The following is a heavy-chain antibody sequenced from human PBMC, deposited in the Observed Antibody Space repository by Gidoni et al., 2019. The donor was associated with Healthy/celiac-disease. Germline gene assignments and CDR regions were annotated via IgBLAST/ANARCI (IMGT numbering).Heavy chain of an antibody. Sequence: QVQLVESGGGVVQPGRSLRLSCAQSGFTFSSYGMHWVRQAPGKGREWVAVIWYDGSNKYYADSVKGRFTISRDNSKNTLYLQMNSLRAEDTAVYYCARDQMSSLNWYFDLWGRGTLVTVSS. CDR2: IWYDGSNK. CDR3: ARDQMSSLNWYFDL. V-gene: IGHV3-33*01. CDR1: GFTFSSYG. D-gene: IGHD1-26*01. J-gene: IGHJ2*01.